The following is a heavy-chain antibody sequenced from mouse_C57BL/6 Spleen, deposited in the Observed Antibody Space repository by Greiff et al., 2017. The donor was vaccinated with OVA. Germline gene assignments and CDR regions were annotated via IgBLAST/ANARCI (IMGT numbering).Heavy chain of an antibody. CDR2: IDPADSYT. Sequence: EVQLQESGAELVMPGASVKLSCTASGFTFKGYWMHWVKQRPGQGLEWIGKIDPADSYTNYNPKFQGKATLTADTSSNTAYLQLSSLTSEDTAVYYCARRYGSEPYFDDWGKGTTLTVSS. D-gene: IGHD1-1*01. V-gene: IGHV14-3*02. J-gene: IGHJ2*01. CDR1: GFTFKGYW. CDR3: ARRYGSEPYFDD.